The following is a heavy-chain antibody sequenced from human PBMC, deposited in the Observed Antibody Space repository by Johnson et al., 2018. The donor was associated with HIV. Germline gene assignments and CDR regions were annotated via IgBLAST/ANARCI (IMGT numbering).Heavy chain of an antibody. CDR2: ISYDGSNK. CDR3: AKSSSATYYGDAFDI. D-gene: IGHD3-10*01. CDR1: GFTFSSFG. Sequence: QVQLVESGGGVVQPGRSLRLSCATSGFTFSSFGMHWVRQAPGKGLEWVAVISYDGSNKYYADFVKGRFTISRENSKKTLSLQMNSLRPEDTAVYYCAKSSSATYYGDAFDIWGQGTMVTVSS. V-gene: IGHV3-30*18. J-gene: IGHJ3*02.